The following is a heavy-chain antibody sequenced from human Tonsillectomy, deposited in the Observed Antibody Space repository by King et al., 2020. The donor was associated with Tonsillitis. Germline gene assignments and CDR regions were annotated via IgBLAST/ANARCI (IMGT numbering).Heavy chain of an antibody. V-gene: IGHV3-15*01. Sequence: VQLVESGGGLVKPGGSLRLSCAASGFTFSDAWMSWIRQAPGKGLEWVGRIHTRANGETIDYAAPVKGRFTISRDDSKNTLYLQMNSLRPDDTAVYYCTRRSSLGGQGTLVTVSS. J-gene: IGHJ4*02. D-gene: IGHD2-2*01. CDR1: GFTFSDAW. CDR3: TRRSSL. CDR2: IHTRANGETI.